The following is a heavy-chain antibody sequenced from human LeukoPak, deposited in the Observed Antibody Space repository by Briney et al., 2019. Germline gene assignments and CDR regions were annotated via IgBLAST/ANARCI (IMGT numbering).Heavy chain of an antibody. CDR3: ARDGPEGAFDI. CDR1: GFTFSSHA. Sequence: PGGSLRLSCAASGFTFSSHAMHWVRQAPGKGLVWVALISSDGTNKFYADSVKGRFIISRDNSKNTLNVQMNSLRAEDTAVYYCARDGPEGAFDIWGQGTMVTVS. CDR2: ISSDGTNK. J-gene: IGHJ3*02. V-gene: IGHV3-30-3*01.